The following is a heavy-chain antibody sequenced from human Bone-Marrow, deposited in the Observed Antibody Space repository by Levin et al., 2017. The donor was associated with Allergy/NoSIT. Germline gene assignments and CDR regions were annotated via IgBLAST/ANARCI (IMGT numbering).Heavy chain of an antibody. Sequence: PGGSLRLSCAASGFTFSDAWMSWVRQAPGKGLEWVGRIKTKTDGGTTDYAAPVKGRFTISRDDSTNTLSLQMNSLKTEDTAVYFCATERAVVIPDGYYYYGMDVWGQGTTVTVSS. CDR3: ATERAVVIPDGYYYYGMDV. D-gene: IGHD4-23*01. CDR1: GFTFSDAW. V-gene: IGHV3-15*01. CDR2: IKTKTDGGTT. J-gene: IGHJ6*02.